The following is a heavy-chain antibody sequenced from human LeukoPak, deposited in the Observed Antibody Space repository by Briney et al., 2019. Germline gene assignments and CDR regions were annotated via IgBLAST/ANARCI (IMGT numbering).Heavy chain of an antibody. J-gene: IGHJ6*03. Sequence: SETLSLTCAVYGWSFSGYYWSWIRQPPGKGLEWIGEINHSVITNYNPSLKSRVTISVDTSKKQFSLKLSSVTAADTAVYYCARVPPGVASAGTDAHYYYYYMDVWGKGTTVTVSS. CDR3: ARVPPGVASAGTDAHYYYYYMDV. D-gene: IGHD6-13*01. V-gene: IGHV4-34*01. CDR1: GWSFSGYY. CDR2: INHSVIT.